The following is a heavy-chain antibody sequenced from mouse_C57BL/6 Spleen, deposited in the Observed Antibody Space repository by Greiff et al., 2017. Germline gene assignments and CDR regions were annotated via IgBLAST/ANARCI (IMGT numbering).Heavy chain of an antibody. CDR3: ARSDYGRSLGYAMDY. D-gene: IGHD1-1*01. CDR2: INPSSGFT. CDR1: GYTFTSYT. J-gene: IGHJ4*01. Sequence: VQLQQSGAELARPGASVKMSCNASGYTFTSYTMHWVKQRPGQGLEWIGYINPSSGFTKYNQKFKDKATLTADKSSSTAYMQLSSLTSEDSAVYISARSDYGRSLGYAMDYWGQGTSVTVSS. V-gene: IGHV1-4*01.